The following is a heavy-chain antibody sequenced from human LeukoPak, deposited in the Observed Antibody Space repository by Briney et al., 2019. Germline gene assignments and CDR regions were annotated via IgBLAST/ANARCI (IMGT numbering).Heavy chain of an antibody. Sequence: GGSLRLSCAASGFTFSSYAMSWVRQAPGKGLEWVSAISGSGGSTYYADSVKGRFTISRDNSKNTLYLQMNSLRAEDMAVYYCAKPTRKGGIYEAFQHWGQGTLVTVSS. CDR1: GFTFSSYA. V-gene: IGHV3-23*01. D-gene: IGHD1-26*01. CDR3: AKPTRKGGIYEAFQH. CDR2: ISGSGGST. J-gene: IGHJ1*01.